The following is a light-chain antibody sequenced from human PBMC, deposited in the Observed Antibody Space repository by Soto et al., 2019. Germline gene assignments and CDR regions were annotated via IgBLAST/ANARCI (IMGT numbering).Light chain of an antibody. V-gene: IGKV3D-7*01. Sequence: EIVMTQSPATLSLSPGERATISCTASQSLGSSVLSWYQQRPGQAPRLLIYGASTRATGIPARFSGSGSGTDFTLTSISLQPEDSAVYYCQQDYNLPLTFGGGTKVDI. CDR1: QSLGSSV. CDR3: QQDYNLPLT. CDR2: GAS. J-gene: IGKJ4*01.